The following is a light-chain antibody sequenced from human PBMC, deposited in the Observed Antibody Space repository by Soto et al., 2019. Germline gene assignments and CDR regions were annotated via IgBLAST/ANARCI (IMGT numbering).Light chain of an antibody. CDR3: QQYGSSPGT. Sequence: VLTQSPGTLSLSPGDRATLSCRASQSVSNNYLAWYQQKPGQAPRILIYGASNRATGIPARFSGSGSGTDLTLTISSLEPEDFAVYYCQQYGSSPGTCGQGTKVDIK. CDR1: QSVSNNY. CDR2: GAS. J-gene: IGKJ1*01. V-gene: IGKV3-20*01.